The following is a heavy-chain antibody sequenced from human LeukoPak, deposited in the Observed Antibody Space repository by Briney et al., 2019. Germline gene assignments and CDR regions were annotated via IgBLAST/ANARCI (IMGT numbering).Heavy chain of an antibody. J-gene: IGHJ4*02. CDR2: ITENGDRS. Sequence: PGGSLRLSCAASEFTFSGYAMSWVRQAPGKGPEWVSTITENGDRSYYTDSVKGRFTISRDNFKNTLYLQMNSLRAEDTAIYYCAKDRWSGFSQIDYWGQGTLVTVSS. CDR1: EFTFSGYA. CDR3: AKDRWSGFSQIDY. D-gene: IGHD3-3*01. V-gene: IGHV3-23*01.